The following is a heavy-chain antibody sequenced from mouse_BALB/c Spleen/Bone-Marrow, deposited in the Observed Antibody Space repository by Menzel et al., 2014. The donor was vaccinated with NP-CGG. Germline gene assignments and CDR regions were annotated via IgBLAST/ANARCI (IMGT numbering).Heavy chain of an antibody. CDR3: ARSWEYFDV. J-gene: IGHJ1*01. CDR2: ISSGSSTI. CDR1: GFTFSSFG. Sequence: EVQLVESGGGLVQPGGSRKLSCAASGFTFSSFGMHWVRQAPEKGLEWVAYISSGSSTIYYADTVKGRFTISRDNPKNTLFLQMTSLRSENTATYYCARSWEYFDVWGAGTTVTVSS. D-gene: IGHD4-1*01. V-gene: IGHV5-17*02.